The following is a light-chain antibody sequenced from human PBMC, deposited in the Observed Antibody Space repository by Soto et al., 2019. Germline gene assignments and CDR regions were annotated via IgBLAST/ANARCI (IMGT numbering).Light chain of an antibody. Sequence: QSALTQPASVSGSPGQPITISCTGTSSDVGSYNLVSWYQQHPGKAPKLMIYEVSKRPSGVSNRFSGSKAGNTASLTISGLQAEDEAYYYCCSYAGSSPFVVFGGGTKLTVL. CDR2: EVS. V-gene: IGLV2-23*02. CDR3: CSYAGSSPFVV. J-gene: IGLJ2*01. CDR1: SSDVGSYNL.